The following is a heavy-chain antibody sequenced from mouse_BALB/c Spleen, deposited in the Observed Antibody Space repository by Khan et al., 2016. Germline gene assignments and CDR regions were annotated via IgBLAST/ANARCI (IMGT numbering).Heavy chain of an antibody. CDR3: ARYRYYYGSSRYFDV. CDR1: GYTFTNYG. CDR2: KNTYSGES. V-gene: IGHV9-3-1*01. J-gene: IGHJ1*01. D-gene: IGHD1-1*01. Sequence: QIQLVQSGPELKKPGKTVKISCKASGYTFTNYGMNWVKQAPGKGLKWMGWKNTYSGESTYADDFTGRIAFSLETSANPAYSQINNRKKEDTATYFCARYRYYYGSSRYFDVWGAGTTVTVSS.